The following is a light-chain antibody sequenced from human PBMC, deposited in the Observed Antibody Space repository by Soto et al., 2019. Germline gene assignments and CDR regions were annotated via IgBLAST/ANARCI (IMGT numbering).Light chain of an antibody. CDR1: QSISSW. V-gene: IGKV1-5*01. J-gene: IGKJ1*01. CDR2: DAS. CDR3: QQYYSYPQT. Sequence: DIQMTQSPSTLSASVGDRVTNTCRASQSISSWLAWFQQKPGKAPKLLMYDASSLESGVPSRFSGSGSGTDFTLTISCLQSEDFATYYCQQYYSYPQTFDQGTKVDI.